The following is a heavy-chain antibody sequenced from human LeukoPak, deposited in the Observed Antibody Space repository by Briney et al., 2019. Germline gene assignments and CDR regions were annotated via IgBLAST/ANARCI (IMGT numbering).Heavy chain of an antibody. CDR3: ATLGPPIY. CDR1: GFTFSSYW. Sequence: GGSLRLSCAASGFTFSSYWMHWVRQAPGKGLMWVSRISSDASSILYGDSVKGRFTISRDNAKNTLYLQMNSLRAEDTAVYYCATLGPPIYWGQGTLVTVSS. CDR2: ISSDASSI. V-gene: IGHV3-74*01. J-gene: IGHJ4*02.